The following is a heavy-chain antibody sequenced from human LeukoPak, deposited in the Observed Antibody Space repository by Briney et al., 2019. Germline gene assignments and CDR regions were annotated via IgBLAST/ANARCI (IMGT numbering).Heavy chain of an antibody. D-gene: IGHD7-27*01. J-gene: IGHJ4*02. CDR2: ISGSGGST. Sequence: PGRSPRLSCAASGLTLTNAWKSWARQAPGKGLEWGSAISGSGGSTYYADSVKGRFTISRDNSKNTLYLQMNSLRAEDTAVYYCAKGLSWGPRGNYFDYWGQGTLVTVSS. CDR1: GLTLTNAW. V-gene: IGHV3-23*01. CDR3: AKGLSWGPRGNYFDY.